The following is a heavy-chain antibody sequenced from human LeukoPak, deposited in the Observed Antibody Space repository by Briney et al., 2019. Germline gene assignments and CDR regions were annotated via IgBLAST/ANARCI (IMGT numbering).Heavy chain of an antibody. CDR1: GGSISSGDYY. J-gene: IGHJ4*02. Sequence: PSQTLSLTCTVSGGSISSGDYYWSWIRQPPGKGLEWIGYIYYSGSTYYNPSLKSRVTISVDTSKNQFSLKLSSVTAADTAVYYCARGNNWNLSFDYWGQGTLVTVSS. V-gene: IGHV4-30-4*01. CDR3: ARGNNWNLSFDY. CDR2: IYYSGST. D-gene: IGHD1-20*01.